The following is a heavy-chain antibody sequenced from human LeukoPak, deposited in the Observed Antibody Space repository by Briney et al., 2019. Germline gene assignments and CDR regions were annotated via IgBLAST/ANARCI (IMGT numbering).Heavy chain of an antibody. J-gene: IGHJ4*02. D-gene: IGHD4-17*01. Sequence: GGSLRLSCAASGFTFSSYGMHWVRQAPGKGLEWVAVISYDGSNKYYADSVKGRFTISRDNSKNTLCLQMNSLRAEDTAVYYCAKDQGGYGDYFDYWGQGTLVTVSS. CDR1: GFTFSSYG. V-gene: IGHV3-30*18. CDR3: AKDQGGYGDYFDY. CDR2: ISYDGSNK.